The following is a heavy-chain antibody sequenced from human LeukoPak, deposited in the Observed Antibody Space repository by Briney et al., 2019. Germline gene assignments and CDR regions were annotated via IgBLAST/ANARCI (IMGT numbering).Heavy chain of an antibody. CDR1: GFTFSSYS. D-gene: IGHD1-20*01. CDR3: ARDNWIEAHYFDY. J-gene: IGHJ4*02. V-gene: IGHV3-21*01. CDR2: ISSSSSYI. Sequence: KAGGSLRLSCAASGFTFSSYSMNWVRQAPGKGLEWVSSISSSSSYIYYADSVKGRFTISRDNAKNSLYLQMNSLRAEDTAVYYCARDNWIEAHYFDYWGQGTLVTVSS.